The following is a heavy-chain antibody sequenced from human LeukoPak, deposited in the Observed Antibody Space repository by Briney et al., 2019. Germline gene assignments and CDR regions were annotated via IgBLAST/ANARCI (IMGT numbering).Heavy chain of an antibody. CDR2: GNGNT. D-gene: IGHD3-10*01. CDR3: ARYVPMVRGVIINGMDV. V-gene: IGHV1-3*01. Sequence: GNGNTKYSQKFQGRVTITRDTSASTAYMELSSLRSEDTAVYYCARYVPMVRGVIINGMDVWGKGTTVTVSS. J-gene: IGHJ6*04.